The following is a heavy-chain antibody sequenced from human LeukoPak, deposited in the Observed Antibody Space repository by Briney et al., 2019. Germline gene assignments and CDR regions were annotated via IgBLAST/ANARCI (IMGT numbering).Heavy chain of an antibody. J-gene: IGHJ4*02. CDR3: ARVSLVRGAPDYYFDY. Sequence: GSLRLSCAASGFTFSSYAMSWVRQPPGKGLEWIGSIYYSGSTYYNPSLKSRVTISVDTSKNQFSLKLNSVTAADTAVYYCARVSLVRGAPDYYFDYWGQGTLVTVSS. CDR1: GFTFSSYA. V-gene: IGHV4-39*07. CDR2: IYYSGST. D-gene: IGHD3-10*01.